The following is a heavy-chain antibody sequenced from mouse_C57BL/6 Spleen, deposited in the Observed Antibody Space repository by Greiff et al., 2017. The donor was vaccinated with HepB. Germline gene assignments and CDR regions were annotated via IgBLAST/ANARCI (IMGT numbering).Heavy chain of an antibody. CDR3: ARDGPTVATGYFDV. V-gene: IGHV5-4*01. CDR2: ISDGGSYT. J-gene: IGHJ1*03. CDR1: GFTFSSYA. Sequence: EVKLMDSGGGLVKPGGSLKLSCAASGFTFSSYAMSWVRQTPEKRLEWVATISDGGSYTYYPDNVKGRFTISRDNAKNNLYLQMSHLKSEDTAMYYCARDGPTVATGYFDVWGTGTTVTVSS. D-gene: IGHD1-1*01.